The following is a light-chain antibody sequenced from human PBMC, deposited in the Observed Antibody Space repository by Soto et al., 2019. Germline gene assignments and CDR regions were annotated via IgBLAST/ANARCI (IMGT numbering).Light chain of an antibody. V-gene: IGKV3-15*01. CDR3: QQHSDWPPRT. CDR1: QSVSNN. CDR2: GAS. J-gene: IGKJ4*01. Sequence: EIVMTQSPATLSLSPGERATLSCRASQSVSNNLAWYQQKPGQAPRLLIYGASTRATGIPARFSGSGSGTEFTLTISSLQAEDVAVYYCQQHSDWPPRTFGGGTKVEIK.